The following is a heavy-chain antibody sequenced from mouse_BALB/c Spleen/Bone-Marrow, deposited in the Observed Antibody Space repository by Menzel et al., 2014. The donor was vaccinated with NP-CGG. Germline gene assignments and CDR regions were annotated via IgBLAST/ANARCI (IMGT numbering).Heavy chain of an antibody. CDR1: GYTFTDYW. Sequence: QVQLKESGAELVKPGAPVQLSCKASGYTFTDYWMNWVKQRPGRGLEWIGRIDPSDSETHYNQNFKDKATLTVDKSSTTAYIQLINLTSEDSAVYYCARTAYWGQGTLVTVSA. CDR2: IDPSDSET. J-gene: IGHJ3*01. V-gene: IGHV1-69*02. CDR3: ARTAY.